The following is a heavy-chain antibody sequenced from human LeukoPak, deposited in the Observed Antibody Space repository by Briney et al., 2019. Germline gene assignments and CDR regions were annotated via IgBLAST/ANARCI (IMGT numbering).Heavy chain of an antibody. V-gene: IGHV1-2*04. CDR3: ARDVEASNGGPYGMDV. Sequence: ASVKVSCKASGDIFSKYGISWVRQAPGQGLEWMGWINPNSGGTNYAQKFQGWVTMTRDTSISTAYMELSRLRSDDTAVYYCARDVEASNGGPYGMDVWGQGTTVTVSS. CDR1: GDIFSKYG. D-gene: IGHD4-23*01. J-gene: IGHJ6*02. CDR2: INPNSGGT.